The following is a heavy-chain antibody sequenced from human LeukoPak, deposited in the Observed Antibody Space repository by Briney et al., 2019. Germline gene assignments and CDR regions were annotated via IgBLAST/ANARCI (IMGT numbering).Heavy chain of an antibody. J-gene: IGHJ4*02. V-gene: IGHV3-30*18. CDR2: ISYDGRTT. D-gene: IGHD3-22*01. CDR1: GFTFSMYA. Sequence: GGSLRLSCAASGFTFSMYAMHWVRQAPGKGLEWVAVISYDGRTTHYRDSVKGRFTISRDKSKNTLYLQMNSLRSDDTAVYYCAKDSAYYDSSGDYFDSWGQGTLVTVSS. CDR3: AKDSAYYDSSGDYFDS.